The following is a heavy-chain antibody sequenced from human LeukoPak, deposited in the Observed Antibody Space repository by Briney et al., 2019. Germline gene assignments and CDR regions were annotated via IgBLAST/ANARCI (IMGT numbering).Heavy chain of an antibody. Sequence: GGSLRLSCAASGFTFSSYSMNWVRQAPGKGLEWVSSISSSSSYIYYADSVKGRFTISRDNAKNSLYLQMNSLRAEGTAVYYCARGAYYYDSSGYLYWGQGTLVTVSS. CDR1: GFTFSSYS. V-gene: IGHV3-21*01. CDR3: ARGAYYYDSSGYLY. D-gene: IGHD3-22*01. J-gene: IGHJ4*02. CDR2: ISSSSSYI.